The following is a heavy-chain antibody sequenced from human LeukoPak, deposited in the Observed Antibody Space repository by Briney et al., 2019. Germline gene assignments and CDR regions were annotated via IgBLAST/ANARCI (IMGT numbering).Heavy chain of an antibody. CDR3: AKGNWRYFDY. V-gene: IGHV3-74*01. CDR1: GFTFSSHW. J-gene: IGHJ4*02. D-gene: IGHD1-1*01. Sequence: TGGSLRLSCAASGFTFSSHWMHWARQAPGKGLVWVSRINGDETSTAYADSVKGRFTISRDNAKNTLYLQMNSLGADDTAVYYCAKGNWRYFDYWGQGTLVTVSS. CDR2: INGDETST.